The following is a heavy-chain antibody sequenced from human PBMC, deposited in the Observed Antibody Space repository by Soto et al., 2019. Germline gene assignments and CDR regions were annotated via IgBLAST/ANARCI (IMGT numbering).Heavy chain of an antibody. CDR3: ARGPVDSGRGQNEY. Sequence: QVQLQQWGAGLLKPSETLSLTCAVYGGSFSGYYWSWIRQPPGKGLEWIGEINHSGSTNYNPSLKSRVTISVDTSKNQLSLKLSSVTAADTAVYYCARGPVDSGRGQNEYWGQGTLVTVSS. J-gene: IGHJ4*02. CDR2: INHSGST. V-gene: IGHV4-34*01. D-gene: IGHD5-12*01. CDR1: GGSFSGYY.